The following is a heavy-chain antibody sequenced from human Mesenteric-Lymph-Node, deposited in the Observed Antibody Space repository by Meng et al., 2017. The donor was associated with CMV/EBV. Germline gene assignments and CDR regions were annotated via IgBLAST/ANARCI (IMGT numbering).Heavy chain of an antibody. CDR1: GGSISSSSYY. J-gene: IGHJ6*02. V-gene: IGHV4-39*07. CDR2: IYYSGST. CDR3: ARYDNANGMDV. Sequence: SETLSLTCTVSGGSISSSSYYWGWIRQPPGKGLEWIGSIYYSGSTYYNPSLKSRVTISVDTSKNQFSLKLSSVTAADTAVYYCARYDNANGMDVWGQGTTVTVSS. D-gene: IGHD3-16*01.